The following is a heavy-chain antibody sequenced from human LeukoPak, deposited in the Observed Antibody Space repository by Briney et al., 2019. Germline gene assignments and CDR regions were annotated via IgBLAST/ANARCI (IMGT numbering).Heavy chain of an antibody. V-gene: IGHV4-39*07. D-gene: IGHD7-27*01. J-gene: IGHJ4*02. CDR3: AREHAGDRGRFDY. Sequence: SETLSLTCTVSGGSISSSSYYWGWIRQPPGKGLEWIGSIYYSGSTYYNPSLKSRVTISVDTSKNQFSLKLSSVTAADTAVYYCAREHAGDRGRFDYWGQGTLVTVSS. CDR1: GGSISSSSYY. CDR2: IYYSGST.